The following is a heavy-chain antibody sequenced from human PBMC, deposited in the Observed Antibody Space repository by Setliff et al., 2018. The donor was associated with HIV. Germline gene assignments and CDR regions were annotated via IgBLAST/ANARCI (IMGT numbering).Heavy chain of an antibody. Sequence: SETLSLTCTVSGGSISSGGYYWSWIRQHPEKGLEWIGYVYYNGDTYYNPSLKSRVTLSVDTSKNQFSLNLNSVTAADSAVYYCGRGEDYGSGTVYMDVWGKGTTVTVS. CDR1: GGSISSGGYY. CDR2: VYYNGDT. CDR3: GRGEDYGSGTVYMDV. D-gene: IGHD3-10*01. V-gene: IGHV4-31*03. J-gene: IGHJ6*03.